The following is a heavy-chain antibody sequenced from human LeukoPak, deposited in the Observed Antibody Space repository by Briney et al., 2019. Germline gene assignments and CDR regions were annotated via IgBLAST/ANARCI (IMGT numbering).Heavy chain of an antibody. D-gene: IGHD3-22*01. CDR3: ARNLYYYDSSGFDP. CDR2: IYTSGST. CDR1: GGSISGYY. Sequence: SETLSLTCIVSGGSISGYYWSWIRQPAGKGLEWIGRIYTSGSTNYNPSLKSRVTMSVDTSKNQFSLKLSSVTAADTAVYYCARNLYYYDSSGFDPWGQGTLVTVSS. J-gene: IGHJ5*02. V-gene: IGHV4-4*07.